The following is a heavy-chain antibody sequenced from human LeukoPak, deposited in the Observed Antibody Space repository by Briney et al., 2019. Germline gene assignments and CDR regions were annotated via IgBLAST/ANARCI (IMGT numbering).Heavy chain of an antibody. CDR2: IIGTGGT. Sequence: GGSLRLSCAAFGFTFDTYAMTWVRQAPGKGLEWVSSIIGTGGTLYADSVKGRFTISRDNSKNTLYLQVNSLRVEDTAIYYCACQREYCTSGRCYFDHWGQGTLVTVSS. V-gene: IGHV3-23*01. J-gene: IGHJ4*02. CDR3: ACQREYCTSGRCYFDH. CDR1: GFTFDTYA. D-gene: IGHD2-8*01.